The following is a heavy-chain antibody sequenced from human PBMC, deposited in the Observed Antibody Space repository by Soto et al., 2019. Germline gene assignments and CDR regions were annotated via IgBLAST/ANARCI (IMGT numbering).Heavy chain of an antibody. J-gene: IGHJ3*02. Sequence: EVQLLESGGGLVQPGGSLRLSCAASGFTFSSFAMSWVRQAPGKGLEWVSGISNNGGSVNYAHSVKGRFTISRDNSKNTLSLEMNSLRAEDTALYYCAKVKWTYGSVSDIWGQGTMVTVSS. D-gene: IGHD4-17*01. V-gene: IGHV3-23*01. CDR1: GFTFSSFA. CDR2: ISNNGGSV. CDR3: AKVKWTYGSVSDI.